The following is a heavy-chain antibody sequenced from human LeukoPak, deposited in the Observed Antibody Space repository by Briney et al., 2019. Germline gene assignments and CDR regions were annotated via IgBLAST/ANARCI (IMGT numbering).Heavy chain of an antibody. CDR2: ISYDGSNK. V-gene: IGHV3-30*04. J-gene: IGHJ4*02. CDR1: GFTFSSYA. D-gene: IGHD3-22*01. CDR3: AREVYYYDSSGYPYYFDY. Sequence: GGSLRLSCAASGFTFSSYAMHWVRQAPGKGLEWVAVISYDGSNKYYADSVKGRFTISRDNSKNTLYLQMNSLRADDTAVYYCAREVYYYDSSGYPYYFDYWGQGTLVTVSS.